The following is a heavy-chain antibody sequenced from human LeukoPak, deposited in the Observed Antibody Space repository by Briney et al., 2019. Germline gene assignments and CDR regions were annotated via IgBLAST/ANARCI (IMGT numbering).Heavy chain of an antibody. CDR3: ARERLIAGATVFDY. D-gene: IGHD1-26*01. Sequence: PSETLSLTCTVSGDSISSHYWSWIRQPLGKGLGWIGCIYCSGSSSYNPSLKSRVTISVDTSNTQFSLKLTSVTAADTAVYFCARERLIAGATVFDYWGQGTLVTVSS. CDR1: GDSISSHY. J-gene: IGHJ4*02. V-gene: IGHV4-59*11. CDR2: IYCSGSS.